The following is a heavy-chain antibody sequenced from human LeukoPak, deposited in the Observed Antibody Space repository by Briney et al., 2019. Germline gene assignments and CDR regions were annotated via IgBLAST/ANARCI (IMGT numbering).Heavy chain of an antibody. CDR2: IRYDGSNK. Sequence: GGSLRLSCAASGFTFSTYGMHWVRQAPGKGLEWVAFIRYDGSNKYYADSVKGRFTISRDNSKNTLYLQMNSLRPEDTAVYYCARDLVGSHTSYSSGAWDYWGQGTLVTVSS. CDR1: GFTFSTYG. J-gene: IGHJ4*02. D-gene: IGHD3-9*01. V-gene: IGHV3-30*02. CDR3: ARDLVGSHTSYSSGAWDY.